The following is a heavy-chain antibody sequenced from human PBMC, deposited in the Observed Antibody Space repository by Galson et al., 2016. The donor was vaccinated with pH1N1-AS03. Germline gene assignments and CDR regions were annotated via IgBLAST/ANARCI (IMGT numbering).Heavy chain of an antibody. CDR3: ARDASPTIISYRFYC. D-gene: IGHD1-26*01. V-gene: IGHV5-51*01. CDR1: GYLFTNYW. CDR2: IYPSDSDA. Sequence: QSGAEVKQPGESLKISCKASGYLFTNYWIAWVRQMPGKGLEWMGIIYPSDSDARYSPSFQGQVTFSADKSTSTAYLHLTTLKAADSALYSCARDASPTIISYRFYCWGRGTLVTVSS. J-gene: IGHJ4*02.